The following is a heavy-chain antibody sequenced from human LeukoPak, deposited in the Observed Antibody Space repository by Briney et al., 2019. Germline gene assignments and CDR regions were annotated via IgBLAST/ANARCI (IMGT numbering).Heavy chain of an antibody. J-gene: IGHJ4*02. CDR2: INPNSGGT. CDR3: ARGGSIAAAVAY. CDR1: GYTFTGYY. V-gene: IGHV1-2*02. Sequence: ASVKVSCKASGYTFTGYYMHWVRPAPGQGLEWMGWINPNSGGTHYAQKFQGRVTMTRDTSISTAYMELSRLRSDDTAVYYCARGGSIAAAVAYWGQGTLVTVSS. D-gene: IGHD6-13*01.